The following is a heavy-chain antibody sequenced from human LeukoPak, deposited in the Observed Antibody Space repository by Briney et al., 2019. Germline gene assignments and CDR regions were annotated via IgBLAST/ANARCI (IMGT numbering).Heavy chain of an antibody. CDR2: VSYDGSNK. Sequence: GGSLRLSCAVSGFTFSLYGMHWVRQAPGKGPEWVAVVSYDGSNKFYADSVKGRFTISRDGSKNTLYLQMNSLGVEDTAVYYCAREVGTSRAGLAWFELWGQGTMVTVSS. CDR3: AREVGTSRAGLAWFEL. V-gene: IGHV3-30*03. D-gene: IGHD4/OR15-4a*01. CDR1: GFTFSLYG. J-gene: IGHJ3*01.